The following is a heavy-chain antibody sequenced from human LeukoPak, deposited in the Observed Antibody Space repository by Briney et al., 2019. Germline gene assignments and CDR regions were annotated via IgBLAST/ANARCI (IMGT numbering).Heavy chain of an antibody. D-gene: IGHD6-25*01. CDR3: ARGYGSVKE. J-gene: IGHJ4*02. V-gene: IGHV3-11*01. CDR1: GFTFSDYY. CDR2: ITYSNTTV. Sequence: GGSLRLSCAASGFTFSDYYMSWIRQAPGKGLEWVSYITYSNTTVYYADSVKGRFTISRDNARNSLYLQMNSLRAEDTAVYYCARGYGSVKERGQGTLVTVSS.